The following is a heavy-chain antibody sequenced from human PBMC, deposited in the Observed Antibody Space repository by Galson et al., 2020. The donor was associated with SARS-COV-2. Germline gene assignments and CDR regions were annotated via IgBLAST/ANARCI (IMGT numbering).Heavy chain of an antibody. CDR1: GGPISSRNW. CDR3: ARSSNDWFPFDY. D-gene: IGHD3-9*01. J-gene: IGHJ4*02. CDR2: IHHSGST. V-gene: IGHV4-4*02. Sequence: TLSLTCAVSGGPISSRNWWSWVRQPPGKGLEWIGEIHHSGSTHYNPSLRGRVTITVDTSNNRLSLTLTSVTAADTAVYYCARSSNDWFPFDYWGRGTLVTVSS.